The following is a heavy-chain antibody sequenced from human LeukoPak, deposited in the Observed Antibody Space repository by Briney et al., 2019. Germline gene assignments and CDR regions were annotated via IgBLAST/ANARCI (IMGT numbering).Heavy chain of an antibody. Sequence: GGSLRLSCAASGFAFSSFAMGWVRQSPGKGLEWLSTINGGGNTTFYADSVKGRFTISRDNSKNTLYLHMDSLRPDDTAIYYCTKELHVAVAVADYYYFYRDVWRRVTAVTVSS. J-gene: IGHJ6*03. D-gene: IGHD6-19*01. V-gene: IGHV3-23*01. CDR3: TKELHVAVAVADYYYFYRDV. CDR1: GFAFSSFA. CDR2: INGGGNTT.